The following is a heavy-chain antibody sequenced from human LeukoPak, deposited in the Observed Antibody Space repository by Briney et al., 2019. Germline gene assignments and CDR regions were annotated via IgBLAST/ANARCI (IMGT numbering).Heavy chain of an antibody. D-gene: IGHD2-2*01. Sequence: ASVKVSCKASGYTFTTYGITWVRQAPGQGLEWMGYISAYNGKTNCAEKLQGRVTMTTDTSTSTASMELRSLRSDDTAVYYCARAELEYCSGATCYAAYSFDFWGQGTLVTVSS. J-gene: IGHJ4*02. CDR3: ARAELEYCSGATCYAAYSFDF. CDR1: GYTFTTYG. V-gene: IGHV1-18*01. CDR2: ISAYNGKT.